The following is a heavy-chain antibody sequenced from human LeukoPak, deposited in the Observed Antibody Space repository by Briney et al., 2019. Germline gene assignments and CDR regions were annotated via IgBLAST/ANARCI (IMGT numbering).Heavy chain of an antibody. CDR3: ARALEWELLAAFDI. J-gene: IGHJ3*02. V-gene: IGHV3-48*03. Sequence: PGGSLRLSCAASGFTFSSYEMNWVRQAPGKGLEWVSYISSSGSTIYYADSVKVRFTISRDNAKNSLYLQMNSLRAEDTAVYYCARALEWELLAAFDIWGQGTMVTVSS. CDR2: ISSSGSTI. CDR1: GFTFSSYE. D-gene: IGHD1-26*01.